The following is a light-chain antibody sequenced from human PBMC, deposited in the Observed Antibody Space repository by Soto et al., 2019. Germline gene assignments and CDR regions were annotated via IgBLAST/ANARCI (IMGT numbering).Light chain of an antibody. CDR1: SSDVGGYKY. V-gene: IGLV2-14*01. J-gene: IGLJ1*01. CDR2: EVT. CDR3: RSFSSSSTLDV. Sequence: QSALSQPSGLSRSPGQSSRVSCTRTSSDVGGYKYVSWYQQHPGKAPKLMIYEVTNRPSGVSNRFSGSKSSKTGSLTVSGLQAEDEADYNCRSFSSSSTLDVFGTGPKLTVL.